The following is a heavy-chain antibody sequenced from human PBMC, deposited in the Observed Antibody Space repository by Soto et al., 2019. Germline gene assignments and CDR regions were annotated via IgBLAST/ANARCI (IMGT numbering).Heavy chain of an antibody. D-gene: IGHD3-22*01. J-gene: IGHJ4*02. Sequence: SETLSLTCSVSGGSVSSYWWSWIRQPPGKGLEWFGYIYYTGSTNYSPSLKGRVTISVDTSNNQFSMKLSSVTAADTAVYYCARADYYVHSSGYSYYFDYWGQGTLVTVSS. CDR1: GGSVSSYW. V-gene: IGHV4-59*08. CDR3: ARADYYVHSSGYSYYFDY. CDR2: IYYTGST.